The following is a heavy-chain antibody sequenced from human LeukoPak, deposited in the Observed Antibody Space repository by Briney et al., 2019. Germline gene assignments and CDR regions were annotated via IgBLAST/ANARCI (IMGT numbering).Heavy chain of an antibody. J-gene: IGHJ5*02. D-gene: IGHD3-10*01. CDR2: MNPNSGNT. V-gene: IGHV1-8*01. CDR1: GYTFTSYD. CDR3: ARAQKLWFGELNP. Sequence: ASVKVSCKASGYTFTSYDINWVRQATGQGPEWMGWMNPNSGNTGYAQKFQGRVTMTRNTSISTAYMELSSLRSEDTAVYYCARAQKLWFGELNPWGQGTLVTVSS.